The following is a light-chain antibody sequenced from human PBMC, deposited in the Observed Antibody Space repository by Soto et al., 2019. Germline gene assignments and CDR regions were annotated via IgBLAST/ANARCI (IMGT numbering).Light chain of an antibody. Sequence: DIQMTQSPSSLSASVGDRVTITCRASESISRHLNWYQQKPGKAPNLLIYAASTLQNGVPSRFSGSGSGTDFTLTIRSLQTEDFATYYCQQSYSTLSISFGQGTRLEIK. J-gene: IGKJ5*01. CDR1: ESISRH. CDR3: QQSYSTLSIS. V-gene: IGKV1-39*01. CDR2: AAS.